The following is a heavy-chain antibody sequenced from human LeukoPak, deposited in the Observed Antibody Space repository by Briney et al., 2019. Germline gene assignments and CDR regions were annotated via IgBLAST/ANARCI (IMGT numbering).Heavy chain of an antibody. CDR2: IYTSGST. V-gene: IGHV4-4*07. CDR1: GGSISSYY. D-gene: IGHD3-22*01. J-gene: IGHJ5*02. CDR3: ARGVAAYYDSSGYSKSFDP. Sequence: PSETLSLTCTVSGGSISSYYWSWIRQPAPKGLEWIGHIYTSGSTNYNPSLKSRVTMSVDTSKNQFSLKLSSVTAADTAVYYCARGVAAYYDSSGYSKSFDPWGQGTLVTVSS.